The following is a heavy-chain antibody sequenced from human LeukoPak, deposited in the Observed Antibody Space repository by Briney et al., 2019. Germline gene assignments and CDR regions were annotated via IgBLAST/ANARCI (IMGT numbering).Heavy chain of an antibody. J-gene: IGHJ4*02. Sequence: DPVKVSCKASGYTFTSYGISRVRQAPGQGLEWMGWISAYNGNTKYAQTLQGRVTMTTSTCTSPTNKELRSLRSDDTAVYYCARVSDFWSGYPFDYWGQGTVVTVSS. V-gene: IGHV1-18*01. CDR2: ISAYNGNT. D-gene: IGHD3-3*01. CDR1: GYTFTSYG. CDR3: ARVSDFWSGYPFDY.